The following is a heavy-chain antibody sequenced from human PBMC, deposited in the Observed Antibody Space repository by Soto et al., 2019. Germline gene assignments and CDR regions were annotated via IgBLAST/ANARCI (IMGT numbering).Heavy chain of an antibody. CDR3: ARNPRLGCVGDCYSYFDL. CDR1: GESISGYY. V-gene: IGHV4-34*01. D-gene: IGHD2-21*02. J-gene: IGHJ2*01. Sequence: QVQLQQWGAGLLKPSETLSLTCDVHGESISGYYWSWLRQTPGKGLEWIGEINHSGNTNSNPSLRSRVTMSVDPSKSQFSLKLSSVTAADTAVYYCARNPRLGCVGDCYSYFDLWGRGTLVTVSS. CDR2: INHSGNT.